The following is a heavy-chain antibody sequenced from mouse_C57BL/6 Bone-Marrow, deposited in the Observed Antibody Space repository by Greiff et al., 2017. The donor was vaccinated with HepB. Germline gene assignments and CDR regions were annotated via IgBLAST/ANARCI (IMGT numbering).Heavy chain of an antibody. D-gene: IGHD2-3*01. J-gene: IGHJ3*01. V-gene: IGHV1-64*01. CDR1: GYTFTSYW. CDR3: ARKGDGQPFAY. Sequence: VQLQQPGAELVKPGASVKLSCKASGYTFTSYWMHWVKQRPGQGLEWIGMIHPNSGSTNYNEKFKSKATLTVAKSSSTAYMQRSSLTSEDSAVYYCARKGDGQPFAYWGQGTLVTVSA. CDR2: IHPNSGST.